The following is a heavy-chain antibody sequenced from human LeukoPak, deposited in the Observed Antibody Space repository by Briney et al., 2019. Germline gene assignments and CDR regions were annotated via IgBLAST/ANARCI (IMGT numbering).Heavy chain of an antibody. J-gene: IGHJ4*02. CDR1: GFTFSSYA. Sequence: PGGSLRLSCAASGFTFSSYAMSWVRQAPGKGLEWVSAISGSGGSTYYADSVKGRFTISRDNSKNTLYLQMNSLRAEDTAVYYCARVRRFGSGSYVGIDYWGQGTLVTVSS. V-gene: IGHV3-23*01. CDR3: ARVRRFGSGSYVGIDY. D-gene: IGHD3-10*01. CDR2: ISGSGGST.